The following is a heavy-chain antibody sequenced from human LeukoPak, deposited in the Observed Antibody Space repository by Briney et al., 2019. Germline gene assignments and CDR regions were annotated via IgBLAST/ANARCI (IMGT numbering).Heavy chain of an antibody. D-gene: IGHD5-24*01. CDR2: ISGSSGHT. Sequence: SGGSLRLSCAASGLTFSSYAMSWVRQAPGKGLEWVSAISGSSGHTYYADSVKGRFTISRDNSKNTLYLQMNSLRAEDTAIYYCAKTIPYWYLDLWGRGTLVTVSS. V-gene: IGHV3-23*01. J-gene: IGHJ2*01. CDR3: AKTIPYWYLDL. CDR1: GLTFSSYA.